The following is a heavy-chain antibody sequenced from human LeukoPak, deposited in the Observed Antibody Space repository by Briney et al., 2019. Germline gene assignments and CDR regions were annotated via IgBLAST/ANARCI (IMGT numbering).Heavy chain of an antibody. J-gene: IGHJ4*02. D-gene: IGHD3-16*02. CDR2: ISGSGGST. CDR3: AWDYVWGSFRH. CDR1: GFTFSTYV. Sequence: GGSLRLSCAASGFTFSTYVMSWVRQAPGKGLEWVSAISGSGGSTYYADSVKGRFTISRDNSKNTLYLQMNSLGADDTAVYYCAWDYVWGSFRHWGQGSLVTVSS. V-gene: IGHV3-23*01.